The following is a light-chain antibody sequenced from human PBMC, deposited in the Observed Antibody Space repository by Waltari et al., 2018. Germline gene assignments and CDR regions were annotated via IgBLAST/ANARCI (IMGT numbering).Light chain of an antibody. V-gene: IGKV3-11*01. CDR1: QSVSSY. CDR2: DAP. J-gene: IGKJ4*01. CDR3: QQRSNWQLT. Sequence: EIVLTQSPATLSLSPGERATLSCRASQSVSSYLSWYQQKPGQAPRLLIYDAPNRATGIPARLSGSGSGTDFTLTISSLEPEDFAVYYCQQRSNWQLTFGGGTKVEIK.